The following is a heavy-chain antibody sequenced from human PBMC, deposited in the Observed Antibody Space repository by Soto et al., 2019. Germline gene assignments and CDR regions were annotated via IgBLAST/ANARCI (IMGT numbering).Heavy chain of an antibody. J-gene: IGHJ5*02. V-gene: IGHV1-8*01. CDR3: ARMETFGSLNWFDP. Sequence: ASVKVSCKASGYSFTNNDVSWVRQATGQGLEWMGWMNPGSGGTGHAQKFQGRVTMTRDISIATAYMELSSLRSDDTAIYYCARMETFGSLNWFDPWGQGTLVTVSS. CDR1: GYSFTNND. CDR2: MNPGSGGT. D-gene: IGHD3-16*01.